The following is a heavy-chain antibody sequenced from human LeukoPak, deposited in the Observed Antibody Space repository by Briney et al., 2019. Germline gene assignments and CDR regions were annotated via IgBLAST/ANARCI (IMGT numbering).Heavy chain of an antibody. J-gene: IGHJ4*02. CDR1: GVSISSSSYY. CDR3: ARRIGGSAEIDY. V-gene: IGHV4-39*01. CDR2: IKYGGST. Sequence: SETLSLTCTISGVSISSSSYYWNWIRQPPGKGLEWIGNIKYGGSTYYNPSLKSRVTISVDTSKNQFSLKLSSVTAADTAVFYCARRIGGSAEIDYWGQGTLVTVSS. D-gene: IGHD1-26*01.